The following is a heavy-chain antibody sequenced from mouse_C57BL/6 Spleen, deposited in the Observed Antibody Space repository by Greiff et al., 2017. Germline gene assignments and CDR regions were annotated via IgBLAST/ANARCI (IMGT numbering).Heavy chain of an antibody. CDR1: GYTFTSYW. V-gene: IGHV1-72*01. CDR3: ARGTPWFAY. CDR2: IDPNSGGT. J-gene: IGHJ3*01. Sequence: QVQLQQPGAELVTPGASVKLSCKASGYTFTSYWMHWVKQRPGRGLEWIGRIDPNSGGTKYNEKFKSKATLTVDTPSSTAYMHLSSLTSEDSAGYYCARGTPWFAYWGQGTLVTVSA.